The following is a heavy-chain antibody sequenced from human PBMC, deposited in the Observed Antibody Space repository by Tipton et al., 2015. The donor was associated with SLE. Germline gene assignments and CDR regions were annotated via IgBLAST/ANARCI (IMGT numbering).Heavy chain of an antibody. CDR2: ISYSGST. CDR1: GGSINTYY. CDR3: ARTNSTSWRSYQKYQYGMDV. Sequence: LRLSCTISGGSINTYYWSWIRQPPGKGLEWIGYISYSGSTNYSPSLKSRVTISVDTSKNQFSLKLTSVTAADTAVYYCARTNSTSWRSYQKYQYGMDVWGQGTTVTASS. J-gene: IGHJ6*02. D-gene: IGHD6-13*01. V-gene: IGHV4-59*01.